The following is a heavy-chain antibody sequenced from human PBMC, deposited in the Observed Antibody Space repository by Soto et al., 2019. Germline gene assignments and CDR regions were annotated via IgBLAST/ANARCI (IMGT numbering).Heavy chain of an antibody. CDR1: GSTFSSYG. Sequence: QVQLVESGGGVVQPGRSLRLSCAASGSTFSSYGMNWVRQAPGKGLEWVAVISYDGSDKYHADSVKGRFTISRDNSKNTLYLQMNSLRAEDTAVYYCAKNRGYNYGLDAFDIWGQGTMVTVSS. CDR2: ISYDGSDK. J-gene: IGHJ3*02. CDR3: AKNRGYNYGLDAFDI. D-gene: IGHD5-18*01. V-gene: IGHV3-30*18.